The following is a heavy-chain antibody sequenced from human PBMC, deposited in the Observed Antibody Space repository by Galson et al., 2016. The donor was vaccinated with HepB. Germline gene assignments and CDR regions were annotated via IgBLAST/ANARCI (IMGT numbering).Heavy chain of an antibody. D-gene: IGHD4-17*01. CDR1: GYTFTSYS. Sequence: SVKVSCKASGYTFTSYSMNWVRQAPGQGLEWMGWINTNTGNPTLARGFTGRFVFSLDTSINTAYLQISSLKAEDTAVYYCASDYRQDYDTPTYFYYGMDVWGQGTTVTVSS. V-gene: IGHV7-4-1*02. J-gene: IGHJ6*02. CDR2: INTNTGNP. CDR3: ASDYRQDYDTPTYFYYGMDV.